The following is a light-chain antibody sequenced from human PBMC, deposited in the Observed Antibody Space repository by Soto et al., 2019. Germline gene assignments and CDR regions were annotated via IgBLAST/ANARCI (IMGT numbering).Light chain of an antibody. J-gene: IGLJ2*01. V-gene: IGLV1-47*01. Sequence: QSVLTQPPSASVTPGQWVTISCSGSSSNIGNNYVFWYQQFPGMAPKLLIYRNNQRPSGVPDRFSGSKSGTSASLAIAGLRSEDESDYYCQSYDSSLRVSIFGGGTKLTVL. CDR1: SSNIGNNY. CDR3: QSYDSSLRVSI. CDR2: RNN.